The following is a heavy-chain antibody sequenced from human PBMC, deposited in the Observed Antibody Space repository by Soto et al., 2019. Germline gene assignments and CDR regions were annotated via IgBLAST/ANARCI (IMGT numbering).Heavy chain of an antibody. CDR1: GYTFTSYG. Sequence: GASVKVSCKASGYTFTSYGISWVRKAPGQGLEWMGWISAYNGDTDYAQNLQGRVTMTTDTSTSTAYMELRSLRSDDTAVYYCARDPLTYCTGGNCYRNWFDPWGQGTLVTVSS. J-gene: IGHJ5*02. CDR3: ARDPLTYCTGGNCYRNWFDP. D-gene: IGHD2-15*01. CDR2: ISAYNGDT. V-gene: IGHV1-18*01.